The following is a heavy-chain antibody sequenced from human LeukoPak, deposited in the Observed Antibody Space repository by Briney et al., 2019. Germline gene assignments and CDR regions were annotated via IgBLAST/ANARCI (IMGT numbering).Heavy chain of an antibody. D-gene: IGHD6-19*01. CDR3: VRSNGGWYDY. V-gene: IGHV3-64D*06. CDR2: ISTTT. CDR1: GFTFSSYG. Sequence: PGGSLRLSCSASGFTFSSYGMHWVRQTPGKGLEYISDISTTTKYADSVKDRFTISRDNSKNSMYLQMSSLRPEDTAMYYCVRSNGGWYDYWGQGTLVIVSS. J-gene: IGHJ4*02.